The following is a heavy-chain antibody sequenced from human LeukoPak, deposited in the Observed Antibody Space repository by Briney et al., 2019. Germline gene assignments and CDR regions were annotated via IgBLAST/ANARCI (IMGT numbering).Heavy chain of an antibody. D-gene: IGHD6-19*01. CDR2: IYYSGST. CDR3: ARRGYSSGWYYFDY. Sequence: PSETLSLTCTVSGGSISSSSYYWGWIRQPPGKGLEWIGNIYYSGSTNYNPSLKSRVTISVDTSKNQFSLKLSSVTAADTAVYYCARRGYSSGWYYFDYWGQGTLVTVSS. J-gene: IGHJ4*02. V-gene: IGHV4-61*05. CDR1: GGSISSSSYY.